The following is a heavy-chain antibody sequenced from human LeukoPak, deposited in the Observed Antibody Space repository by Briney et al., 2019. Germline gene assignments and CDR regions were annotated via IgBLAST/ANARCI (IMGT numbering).Heavy chain of an antibody. D-gene: IGHD3-10*01. CDR1: GFTFSSYA. CDR2: ISYDGSNK. J-gene: IGHJ6*02. V-gene: IGHV3-30*04. CDR3: AREGQGDGSGSYYYLGYYYYYYGMDV. Sequence: GGSLRLSCAASGFTFSSYAMHWVRQAPGKGLEWVAAISYDGSNKYYADSVKGRFTISRDNSKNTLYLQMNSLRAEDTAVYYCAREGQGDGSGSYYYLGYYYYYYGMDVWGQGTTVTVSS.